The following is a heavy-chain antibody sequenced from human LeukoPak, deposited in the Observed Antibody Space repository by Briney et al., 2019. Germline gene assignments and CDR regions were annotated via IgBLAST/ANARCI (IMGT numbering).Heavy chain of an antibody. Sequence: XAPXXXLEWVSAIHTSGDTCYADSVKGRFTISRDTSKNTLYLQINSLRVEDTAVYYCIVFGDSNHWGQGTLVTVSS. D-gene: IGHD4-17*01. V-gene: IGHV3-53*01. CDR3: IVFGDSNH. J-gene: IGHJ5*02. CDR2: IHTSGDT.